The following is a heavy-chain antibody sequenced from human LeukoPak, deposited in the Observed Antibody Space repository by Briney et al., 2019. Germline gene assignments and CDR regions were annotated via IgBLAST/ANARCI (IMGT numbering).Heavy chain of an antibody. CDR1: GFTFGDYA. J-gene: IGHJ4*02. CDR3: ARVNRTPY. CDR2: ISSSSSYI. V-gene: IGHV3-21*05. Sequence: GGSLRLSCTASGFTFGDYAMSWVRQAPGKGLEWVSYISSSSSYIYYADSVKGRFTISRDNAKNSLYLQMNSLRAEDTAVYYCARVNRTPYWGQGTLVTVSS.